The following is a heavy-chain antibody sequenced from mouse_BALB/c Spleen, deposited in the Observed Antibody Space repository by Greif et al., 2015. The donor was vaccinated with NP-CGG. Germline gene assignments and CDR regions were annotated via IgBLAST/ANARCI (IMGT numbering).Heavy chain of an antibody. J-gene: IGHJ2*01. CDR3: ATVLRRGFDY. V-gene: IGHV5-9-4*01. D-gene: IGHD3-3*01. Sequence: EVMLVESGGGLVKPGGSLKLSCAASGFTFSSYAMSWVRQSPEKRLEWVAEISSGGSYTYYPDTVTGRFTISRDNAKNTLYLKMSSLRSEDTAMYYCATVLRRGFDYWGQGTTLTVSS. CDR1: GFTFSSYA. CDR2: ISSGGSYT.